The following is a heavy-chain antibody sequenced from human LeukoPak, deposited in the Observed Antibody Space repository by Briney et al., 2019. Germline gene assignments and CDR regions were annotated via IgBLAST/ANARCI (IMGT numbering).Heavy chain of an antibody. CDR3: AREDSSGYYYARWDY. CDR2: INPNSGGT. V-gene: IGHV1-2*02. D-gene: IGHD3-22*01. CDR1: GYTFTGYY. Sequence: ASVKVSCKASGYTFTGYYMHWVRQAPGQGLEWMGWINPNSGGTNYAQKFQGRVTMTRDTSNSTACMELSRLRSDDTAVYYCAREDSSGYYYARWDYWGQGTLVTVSS. J-gene: IGHJ4*02.